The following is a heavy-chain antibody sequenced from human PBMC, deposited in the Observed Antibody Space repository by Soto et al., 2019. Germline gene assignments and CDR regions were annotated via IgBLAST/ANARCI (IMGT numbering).Heavy chain of an antibody. CDR3: ARDLGPRAPGGLWNWFDP. J-gene: IGHJ5*02. Sequence: SETLSLTCTVSGGSISSGGYYWSWIRQHPGKGLEWIGYIYYSGSTYYNPSLKSRVTISVDTSKNQFSLKLSSVTAADTAVYYCARDLGPRAPGGLWNWFDPWGQGTLVTVSS. V-gene: IGHV4-31*03. D-gene: IGHD3-16*01. CDR1: GGSISSGGYY. CDR2: IYYSGST.